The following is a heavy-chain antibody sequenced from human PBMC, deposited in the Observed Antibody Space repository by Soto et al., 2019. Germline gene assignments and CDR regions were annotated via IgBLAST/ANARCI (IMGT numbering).Heavy chain of an antibody. CDR3: AGSYAEWFGELPDTYFDY. D-gene: IGHD3-10*01. CDR1: GGSISSYY. J-gene: IGHJ4*02. Sequence: SETLSLTCTVSGGSISSYYWSWIRQPPGKGLEWIGYIYYSGSTNYNPSLKSRVTISVDTSKNQFSLKLSSVTAADTAVYYFAGSYAEWFGELPDTYFDYWGQGTLVTVSS. CDR2: IYYSGST. V-gene: IGHV4-59*01.